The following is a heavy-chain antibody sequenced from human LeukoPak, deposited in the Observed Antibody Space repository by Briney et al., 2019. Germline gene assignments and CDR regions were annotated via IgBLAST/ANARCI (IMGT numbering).Heavy chain of an antibody. CDR1: GFTFSSYV. V-gene: IGHV4-39*07. J-gene: IGHJ4*02. Sequence: GSLRLSCAASGFTFSSYVMTWVRQPPGKGLEWIGSIYYSGSTYYNPSLKSRVTISVDTSKNQFSLKLSSVTAADTAVYYCARDLRLVGVEHYFDYWGQGTLVTVSS. CDR2: IYYSGST. D-gene: IGHD3-3*01. CDR3: ARDLRLVGVEHYFDY.